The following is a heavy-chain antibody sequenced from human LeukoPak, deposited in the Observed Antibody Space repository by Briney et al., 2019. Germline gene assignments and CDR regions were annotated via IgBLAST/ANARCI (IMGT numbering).Heavy chain of an antibody. V-gene: IGHV3-7*01. CDR1: GFTFSTYS. Sequence: GGSLRLSCAASGFTFSTYSMNWVRQAPGKGLEWVANIKQDGSEKYYVGSVKGRFTISRDNAKNSLYLQMNSLRAEDTAVYYCAGVGFIVATINSFDYWGQGTLVTVSS. D-gene: IGHD5-12*01. CDR3: AGVGFIVATINSFDY. CDR2: IKQDGSEK. J-gene: IGHJ4*02.